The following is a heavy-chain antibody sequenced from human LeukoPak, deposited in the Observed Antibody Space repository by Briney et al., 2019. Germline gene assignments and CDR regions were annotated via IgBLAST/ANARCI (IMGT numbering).Heavy chain of an antibody. J-gene: IGHJ5*02. CDR1: GGTFSSYT. Sequence: ASVKVSCKASGGTFSSYTISWVRQAPGQGLEWMGRIIPILGIANYAQKFQGRVTITADKSTSTAYMELSSLRSEDTAVHYCARDNGYCSGGSCYWNWFDPWGQGTLVTVSS. CDR2: IIPILGIA. D-gene: IGHD2-15*01. V-gene: IGHV1-69*04. CDR3: ARDNGYCSGGSCYWNWFDP.